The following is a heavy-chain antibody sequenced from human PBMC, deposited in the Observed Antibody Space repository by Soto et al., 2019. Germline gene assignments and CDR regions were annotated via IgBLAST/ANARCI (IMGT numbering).Heavy chain of an antibody. CDR3: ARGANTAMVTRWFDP. CDR1: GGTFSSYA. Sequence: QVQLVQSGAEVKKPGSSVKVSCKASGGTFSSYAISWVRQAPGQGLERMGGITPIFGTANYAQKSQSRVTITADESTRTAYMELRRLRSEDTAVYYCARGANTAMVTRWFDPWGQGTLVTVSS. J-gene: IGHJ5*02. CDR2: ITPIFGTA. D-gene: IGHD5-18*01. V-gene: IGHV1-69*12.